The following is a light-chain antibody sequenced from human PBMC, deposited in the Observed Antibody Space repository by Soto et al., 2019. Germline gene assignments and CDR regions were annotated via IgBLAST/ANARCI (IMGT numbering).Light chain of an antibody. CDR2: GAS. CDR3: QQYDNSPWT. Sequence: EIVLPQSPGTLSLSPGERATLSCRASQSVSSSFLAWYQQKPGQAPRLLIYGASSRATGIPDRFSGSGSGTDFTLTISRLEPEDFAVYYCQQYDNSPWTFGQGTKVEI. J-gene: IGKJ1*01. V-gene: IGKV3-20*01. CDR1: QSVSSSF.